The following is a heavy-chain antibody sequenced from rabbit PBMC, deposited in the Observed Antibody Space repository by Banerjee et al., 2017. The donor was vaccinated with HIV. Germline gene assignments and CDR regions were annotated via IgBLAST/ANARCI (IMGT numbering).Heavy chain of an antibody. CDR2: IYAGSSGTT. Sequence: EESGGDLVKPEGSLTLTCTASGFSFSSSYWICWVRQAPGKGLEWIACIYAGSSGTTYYASWAKGRFTISKTSSTTVTLQMTSLTAADTATYLCARDLAGVIGWNFNLWGQGTLVTVS. D-gene: IGHD4-1*01. CDR1: GFSFSSSYW. J-gene: IGHJ4*01. V-gene: IGHV1S45*01. CDR3: ARDLAGVIGWNFNL.